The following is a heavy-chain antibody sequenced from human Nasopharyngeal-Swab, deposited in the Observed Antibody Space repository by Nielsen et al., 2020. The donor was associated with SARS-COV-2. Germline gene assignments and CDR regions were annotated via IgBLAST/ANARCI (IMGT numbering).Heavy chain of an antibody. CDR1: GFTFSDYY. CDR2: ITSSGSTI. D-gene: IGHD2-15*01. Sequence: SLQISCAGSGFTFSDYYMGWIRQAPGKGLEWISYITSSGSTIFYTDSVKGRFTISRDNAKNSLYLQMNSLRADDTAVYYCAREVVPSIWGQGTLVTVSS. J-gene: IGHJ4*02. CDR3: AREVVPSI. V-gene: IGHV3-11*01.